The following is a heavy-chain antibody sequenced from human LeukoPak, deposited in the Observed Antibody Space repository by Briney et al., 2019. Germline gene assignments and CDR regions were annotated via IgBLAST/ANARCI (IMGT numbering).Heavy chain of an antibody. J-gene: IGHJ4*02. CDR2: ISSSSSYI. CDR1: GFTFSSYS. V-gene: IGHV3-21*04. Sequence: KAGGSLRLSCAASGFTFSSYSMNWVRQAPGKGLEWVSSISSSSSYIYYADSVKGRFTISRDNAKNSLYLQMNSLRAEDTAVYYCARDLSTVTTPFFDDWGQGSLVTVSS. CDR3: ARDLSTVTTPFFDD. D-gene: IGHD4-17*01.